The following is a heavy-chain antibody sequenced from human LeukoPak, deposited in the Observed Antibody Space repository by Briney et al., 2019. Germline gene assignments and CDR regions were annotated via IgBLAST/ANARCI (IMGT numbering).Heavy chain of an antibody. CDR1: GYTFTGYF. J-gene: IGHJ6*02. CDR3: AEDSSMVTTRAPYYYYYLDV. Sequence: GASVKVSCKTSGYTFTGYFLHWVRQAPGQGLEWMGRINPNSGGTNCGQKFQDRVTMTRDTSIATAYMELTSLRSEDTAVYYCAEDSSMVTTRAPYYYYYLDVWGQGTTVTVSS. CDR2: INPNSGGT. V-gene: IGHV1-2*02. D-gene: IGHD4-17*01.